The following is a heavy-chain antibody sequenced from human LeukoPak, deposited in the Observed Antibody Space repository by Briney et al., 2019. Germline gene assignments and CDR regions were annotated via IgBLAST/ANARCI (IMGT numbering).Heavy chain of an antibody. J-gene: IGHJ4*02. D-gene: IGHD6-19*01. CDR2: INPNSGGT. CDR3: ATSWVRSSGWYYFDY. Sequence: ASVKVSCKASGYTFTGDYMHWVRQAPGQGLEWMGWINPNSGGTNYAQKFQGRVTMTRDTSISTAYMELSRLRSEDTAVYYCATSWVRSSGWYYFDYWGQGTLVTVSS. CDR1: GYTFTGDY. V-gene: IGHV1-2*02.